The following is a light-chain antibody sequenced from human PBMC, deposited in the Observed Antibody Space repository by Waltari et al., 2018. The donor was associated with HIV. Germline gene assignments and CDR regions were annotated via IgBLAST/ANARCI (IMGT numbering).Light chain of an antibody. CDR2: DVS. Sequence: QSALTQPASVSVSPGQSITISCTGTTSDVGGKNYVSWYQKHPGKAPKLLIYDVSNRPSGVSNRFSGSKSGNTASLTISGLQAEDEADYYCSSYTRSSTLFGGGTKLTVL. CDR3: SSYTRSSTL. CDR1: TSDVGGKNY. J-gene: IGLJ2*01. V-gene: IGLV2-14*01.